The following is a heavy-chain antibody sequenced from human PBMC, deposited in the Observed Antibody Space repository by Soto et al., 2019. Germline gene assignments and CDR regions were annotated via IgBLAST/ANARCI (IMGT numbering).Heavy chain of an antibody. D-gene: IGHD1-1*01. J-gene: IGHJ4*02. Sequence: EVQLLESGGGLVQPGGSLRLSCAASGFTFSNYAMSWVRQAPGKGLEWVSAISSSCDSPYYADSVKVRFTVSRHNSKNTLYLQMNSLRVEETAIYYCARNTIPHPHYWGPGTLVTVSS. CDR2: ISSSCDSP. CDR3: ARNTIPHPHY. CDR1: GFTFSNYA. V-gene: IGHV3-23*01.